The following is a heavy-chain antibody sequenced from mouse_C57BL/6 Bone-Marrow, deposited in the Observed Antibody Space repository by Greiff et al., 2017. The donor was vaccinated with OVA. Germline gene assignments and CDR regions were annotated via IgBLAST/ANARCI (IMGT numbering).Heavy chain of an antibody. D-gene: IGHD3-3*01. CDR2: IDPSDSYT. CDR1: GYTFTSYW. J-gene: IGHJ2*01. Sequence: QVQLQQPGAELVKPGASVKLSGKASGYTFTSYWMQWVKQRPGQGLEWIGEIDPSDSYTNYNQKFKGKATLTVDTSSSTAYMQLSSLTSEDSAVYYCARRDRGGYYFDYWGQGTTLTVSS. CDR3: ARRDRGGYYFDY. V-gene: IGHV1-50*01.